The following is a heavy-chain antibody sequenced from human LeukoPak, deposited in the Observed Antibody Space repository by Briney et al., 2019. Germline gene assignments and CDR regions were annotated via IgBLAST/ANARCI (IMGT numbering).Heavy chain of an antibody. J-gene: IGHJ4*02. CDR2: ISYDGSNK. V-gene: IGHV3-30*18. CDR3: AKDVVGATKAPSGY. CDR1: GFTFRSYG. D-gene: IGHD1-26*01. Sequence: QPGRSLRLSCAASGFTFRSYGMHWVRQAPGKGLEWVALISYDGSNKYYADSVKGRFAISRDNSKNTLNLQMDSLRAEDTAVYYCAKDVVGATKAPSGYWGQGTLVTVSS.